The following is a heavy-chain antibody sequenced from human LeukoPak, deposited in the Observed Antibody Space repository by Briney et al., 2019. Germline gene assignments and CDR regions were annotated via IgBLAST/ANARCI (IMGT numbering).Heavy chain of an antibody. D-gene: IGHD5-12*01. Sequence: GRSLRLSCAASGFTFSSYAMHWVRQAPGKGLEWVAVISYDGSNKYYADSVKGRFTISRDNSKSTLYLQMNSLRAEDTAVYYCARDDSGYDYLFGYWGQGTLVTVSS. CDR1: GFTFSSYA. CDR3: ARDDSGYDYLFGY. V-gene: IGHV3-30-3*01. CDR2: ISYDGSNK. J-gene: IGHJ4*02.